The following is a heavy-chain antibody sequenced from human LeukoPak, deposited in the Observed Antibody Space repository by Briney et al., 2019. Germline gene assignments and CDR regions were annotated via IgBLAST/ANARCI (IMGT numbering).Heavy chain of an antibody. Sequence: PGRSLRLSCVAPGFPFDDYGMFWVRQSPGKGLGWVSSISWNSGIIDYADSVKGRFTISRDNAKNSLYLQMNSLRVEDTAFYYCAKDRFFYDSGSKANWGQGTLVTVSS. D-gene: IGHD3-22*01. CDR3: AKDRFFYDSGSKAN. V-gene: IGHV3-9*01. J-gene: IGHJ4*02. CDR1: GFPFDDYG. CDR2: ISWNSGII.